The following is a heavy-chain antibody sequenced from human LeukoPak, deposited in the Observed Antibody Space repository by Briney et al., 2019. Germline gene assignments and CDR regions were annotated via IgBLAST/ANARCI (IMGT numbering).Heavy chain of an antibody. D-gene: IGHD1-26*01. CDR2: ISSSSSYI. CDR3: ARVAGATRSYAFDI. Sequence: PGGSLRLSCAASGFTFSSYSMNWVRQAPGKGLEWVSSISSSSSYIYYADSVKGRFTISRDNAKNSLYLQMNSLRAEDTAVYYCARVAGATRSYAFDIWGQGTMVTVSS. J-gene: IGHJ3*02. CDR1: GFTFSSYS. V-gene: IGHV3-21*01.